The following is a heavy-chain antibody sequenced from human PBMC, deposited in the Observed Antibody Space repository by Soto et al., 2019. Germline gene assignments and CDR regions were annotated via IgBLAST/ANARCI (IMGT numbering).Heavy chain of an antibody. D-gene: IGHD2-15*01. CDR3: ARDYMAVVD. Sequence: SETLSLTCTVSGSSISSGSYYWSWIRQHPGKGLEWIGYIYHSGSTYYNPSLKSRATISLDTSKNQFSLKLSSVTAADTAVYYCARDYMAVVDWGQGTLVTVSS. CDR2: IYHSGST. V-gene: IGHV4-31*03. CDR1: GSSISSGSYY. J-gene: IGHJ4*02.